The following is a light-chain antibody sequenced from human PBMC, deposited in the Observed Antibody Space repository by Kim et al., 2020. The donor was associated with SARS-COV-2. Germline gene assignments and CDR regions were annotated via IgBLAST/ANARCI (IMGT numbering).Light chain of an antibody. J-gene: IGKJ4*01. V-gene: IGKV1-39*01. CDR1: QSISSH. CDR3: QQSYGVPLT. CDR2: AAS. Sequence: DIQMTQSPSSLSASVGDRVTISCPASQSISSHLNWYQQKPGIAPNLLIYAASRLQSGVPSRFSGSGSGTDFTLTISSLQPEDFATYYCQQSYGVPLTFGGGTRVDIK.